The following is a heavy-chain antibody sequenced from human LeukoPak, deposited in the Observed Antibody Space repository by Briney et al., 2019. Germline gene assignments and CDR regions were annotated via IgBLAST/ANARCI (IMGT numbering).Heavy chain of an antibody. D-gene: IGHD3-22*01. CDR2: ISWDGGST. CDR3: ARGTDGYYLS. V-gene: IGHV3-43D*03. CDR1: GFTFSSYS. Sequence: GGSLRLSCAASGFTFSSYSMNWVRQAPGKGLEWVSLISWDGGSTYYADSVKGRFTISRDNSKNSLYLQMNSLRAEDTALYYCARGTDGYYLSWGQGTLVTVSS. J-gene: IGHJ5*02.